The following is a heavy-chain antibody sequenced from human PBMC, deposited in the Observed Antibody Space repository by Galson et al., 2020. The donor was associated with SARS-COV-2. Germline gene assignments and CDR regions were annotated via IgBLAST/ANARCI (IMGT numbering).Heavy chain of an antibody. CDR2: IYYSGST. J-gene: IGHJ5*02. V-gene: IGHV4-39*07. Sequence: SETLSLTCTVSGGSISSSSYYWGWIRQPPGKGLEWIGSIYYSGSTYYNPSLKSRVTISVDTSKNQFSLKLSSVTAADTAVYYCARGEGGYGLEEGWFDPWGQGTLVTVSS. D-gene: IGHD5-18*01. CDR1: GGSISSSSYY. CDR3: ARGEGGYGLEEGWFDP.